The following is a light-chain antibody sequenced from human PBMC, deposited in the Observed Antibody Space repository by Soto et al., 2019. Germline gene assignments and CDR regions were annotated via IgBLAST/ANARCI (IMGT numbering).Light chain of an antibody. CDR2: RTS. CDR3: QQYNDWPRAT. Sequence: PGTPSLPPGERATLSCSASQSISSNLAWYQQKPGQAPRLLMFRTSSRATGFPARFSGSGSGTEFNLTISSLQSEDFGVYDCQQYNDWPRATCGGGTKVDNK. J-gene: IGKJ4*01. V-gene: IGKV3-15*01. CDR1: QSISSN.